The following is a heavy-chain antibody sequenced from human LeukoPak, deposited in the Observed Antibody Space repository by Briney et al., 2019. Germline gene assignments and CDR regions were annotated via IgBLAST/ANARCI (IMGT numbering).Heavy chain of an antibody. J-gene: IGHJ6*04. CDR2: IYYSGST. Sequence: PSETLSLTCTVSGGSISSYYWSWIRQPPGKGLEWIGYIYYSGSTYYNPSLKSRVTISVDTSKNQFSLKLSSVTAADTAVYYCAREATVTTGPDYYYYGMDVWGKGTTVTVSS. CDR1: GGSISSYY. CDR3: AREATVTTGPDYYYYGMDV. V-gene: IGHV4-59*06. D-gene: IGHD4-17*01.